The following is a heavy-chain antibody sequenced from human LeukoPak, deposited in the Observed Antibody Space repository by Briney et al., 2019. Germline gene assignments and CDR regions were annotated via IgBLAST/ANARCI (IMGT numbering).Heavy chain of an antibody. Sequence: PGGSLRLSCAASGFTFSSYEMNWVRQAPGKGLEWVSAISGSGGTTYYADSVEGRFTMSRDNSKNTLSLQMNSLRAEDTAVYYCAKYGNYYDSSGYHWVFDNWGQGTLVTVSS. D-gene: IGHD3-22*01. CDR3: AKYGNYYDSSGYHWVFDN. J-gene: IGHJ4*02. CDR2: ISGSGGTT. V-gene: IGHV3-23*01. CDR1: GFTFSSYE.